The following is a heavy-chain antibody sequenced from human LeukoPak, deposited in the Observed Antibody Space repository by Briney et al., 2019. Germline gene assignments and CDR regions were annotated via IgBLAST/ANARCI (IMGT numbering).Heavy chain of an antibody. Sequence: GGSLRLSCTASEFTFSNCAMSWVRQAPGKGLEWVSAISVSGGSTYYADSVKGRFTISRDNSKNTLYLQMNSLRAEDTAVYYCAKAPVATIRYFDYWGQGTLVTVSS. J-gene: IGHJ4*02. CDR2: ISVSGGST. D-gene: IGHD5-12*01. CDR1: EFTFSNCA. V-gene: IGHV3-23*01. CDR3: AKAPVATIRYFDY.